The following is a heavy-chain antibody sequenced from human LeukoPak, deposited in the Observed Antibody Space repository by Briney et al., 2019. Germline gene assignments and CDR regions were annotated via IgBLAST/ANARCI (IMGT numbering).Heavy chain of an antibody. V-gene: IGHV1-46*01. J-gene: IGHJ6*03. D-gene: IGHD3-22*01. CDR1: GYTFTIYY. Sequence: ASVKVSCKASGYTFTIYYMHWVRQAPGQGLEWMGIINPSSGSTTYGQKFQGRVTMTRDTSTSTVYMELSSLRSEDTAVYYCAKGVKYDYDSSGHVPMDVWGKGTTVTISS. CDR2: INPSSGST. CDR3: AKGVKYDYDSSGHVPMDV.